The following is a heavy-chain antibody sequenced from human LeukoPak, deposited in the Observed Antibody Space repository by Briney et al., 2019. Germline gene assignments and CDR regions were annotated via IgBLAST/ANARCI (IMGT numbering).Heavy chain of an antibody. CDR2: ISGSGGST. CDR3: AKLYDSGGSCN. CDR1: GFTFSSYA. J-gene: IGHJ4*02. V-gene: IGHV3-23*01. Sequence: GGSLRLSCAASGFTFSSYAMSWVRQAPGKGLEWVSAISGSGGSTYYADSVKGRFTISRDNSKNTLYLQMNGLRAEDTAVYYCAKLYDSGGSCNWGQGTLVTVSS. D-gene: IGHD2-15*01.